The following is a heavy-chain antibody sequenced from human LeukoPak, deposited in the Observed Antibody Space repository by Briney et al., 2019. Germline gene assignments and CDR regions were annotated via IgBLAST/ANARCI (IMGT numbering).Heavy chain of an antibody. CDR3: ASPYSSRWYELCY. V-gene: IGHV3-21*01. CDR1: GFTFSSYS. D-gene: IGHD6-13*01. CDR2: ISSSSSYI. J-gene: IGHJ4*02. Sequence: VGSVRLSCAASGFTFSSYSMNWVRQAPGKVLERFSSISSSSSYIYYADSVKGRFTISRDNAKNSLYLQMNSLRAEDTAVYYCASPYSSRWYELCYWGQGTLVTVSS.